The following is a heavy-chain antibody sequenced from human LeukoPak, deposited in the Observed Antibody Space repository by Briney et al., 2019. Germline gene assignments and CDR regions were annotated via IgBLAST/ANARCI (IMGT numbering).Heavy chain of an antibody. Sequence: SVKVSCKASGGTFSSYAISWVRQAPGQGLEWMGGIIPIFGTANYSQKFQGRVTITADESTSTAYMELSSLRSEDTAVYYCARDGVGIAAGGGYYYYYMDVWDKGTTVTVSS. J-gene: IGHJ6*03. D-gene: IGHD6-13*01. CDR3: ARDGVGIAAGGGYYYYYMDV. CDR1: GGTFSSYA. CDR2: IIPIFGTA. V-gene: IGHV1-69*13.